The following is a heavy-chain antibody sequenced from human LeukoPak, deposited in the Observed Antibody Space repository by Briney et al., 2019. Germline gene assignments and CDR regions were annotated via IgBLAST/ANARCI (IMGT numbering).Heavy chain of an antibody. CDR1: GGSFSGYY. V-gene: IGHV4-34*01. J-gene: IGHJ4*02. D-gene: IGHD5-18*01. Sequence: SETLSLTCAVYGGSFSGYYWSWIRQPPGKGLEWIGEINHSGSTNYNPSLKSRVTISVDTSKNQFSLKLSSVTAADTAVYYCARTTLGYSYGYFYFDYWGQGTLVTVSS. CDR2: INHSGST. CDR3: ARTTLGYSYGYFYFDY.